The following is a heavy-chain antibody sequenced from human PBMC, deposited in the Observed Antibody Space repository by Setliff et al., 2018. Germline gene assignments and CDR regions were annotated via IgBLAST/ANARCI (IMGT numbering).Heavy chain of an antibody. CDR1: GYTFTSYG. Sequence: GASVKVSCKASGYTFTSYGISWVRQAPGQRREWMGWISAYNGNTNYAQKFQGRVTITRDTSASTAYMELSSLRSEDTAVYYCARGDSSYYFDYWGQGTLVTVSS. J-gene: IGHJ4*02. CDR3: ARGDSSYYFDY. D-gene: IGHD6-6*01. CDR2: ISAYNGNT. V-gene: IGHV1-18*01.